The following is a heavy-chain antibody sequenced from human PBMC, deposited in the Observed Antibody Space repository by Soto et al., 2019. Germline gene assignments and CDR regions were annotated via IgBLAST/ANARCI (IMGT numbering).Heavy chain of an antibody. D-gene: IGHD3-10*01. J-gene: IGHJ6*02. CDR3: AREGEYYYGMDV. V-gene: IGHV1-2*04. Sequence: GASVKVSCKASGGTFSSYTISWVRQAPGQGLEWMGWTNPNSGSTNYAQKFQGWVTMTRDTSISTAYMELSRLRSDDTAVYYCAREGEYYYGMDVWGQGTTVTV. CDR2: TNPNSGST. CDR1: GGTFSSYT.